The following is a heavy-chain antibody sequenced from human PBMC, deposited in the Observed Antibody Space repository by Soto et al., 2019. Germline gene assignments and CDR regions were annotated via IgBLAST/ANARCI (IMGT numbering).Heavy chain of an antibody. CDR1: GGSISSYY. Sequence: SETLSLTCTVSGGSISSYYWSWIRQPPGKGLEWIGYIYYSGSTNYNPSLKNRVTISVDTTKNQFSLKLSSVTAADTAVYYCARVGPAAADLDYWGQGTRGTSPQ. CDR2: IYYSGST. J-gene: IGHJ4*02. V-gene: IGHV4-59*01. CDR3: ARVGPAAADLDY. D-gene: IGHD6-13*01.